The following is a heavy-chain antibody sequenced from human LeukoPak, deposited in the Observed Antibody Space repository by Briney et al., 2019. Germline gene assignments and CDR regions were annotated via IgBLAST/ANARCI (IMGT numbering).Heavy chain of an antibody. Sequence: PGRSLRLSCAASGFTFSSYAMHWVRQAPGKGLEWVAVISYDGSNKYYADSVKGRFTISRDNSKNTLYLQMNSLRAEDTAVYYCARGRVVPGSEGWFDPWGQGTLSPSPQ. CDR2: ISYDGSNK. CDR3: ARGRVVPGSEGWFDP. D-gene: IGHD2-2*01. J-gene: IGHJ5*02. V-gene: IGHV3-30*04. CDR1: GFTFSSYA.